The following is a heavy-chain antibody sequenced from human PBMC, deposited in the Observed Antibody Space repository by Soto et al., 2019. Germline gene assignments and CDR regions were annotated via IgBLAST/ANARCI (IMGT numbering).Heavy chain of an antibody. CDR3: AKKEYTSSWYGIDY. J-gene: IGHJ4*02. CDR1: GFSVSGFY. CDR2: ISSGGGTI. Sequence: QVQLVESGGGLVTPGGSLRLSCVASGFSVSGFYMSWIRQAPGKGLEWVSYISSGGGTIFYADSVKGRFTTSRDNAKNSLYLKMNSLRAEDTAVYYCAKKEYTSSWYGIDYWGKGTLVTVSS. V-gene: IGHV3-11*01. D-gene: IGHD6-13*01.